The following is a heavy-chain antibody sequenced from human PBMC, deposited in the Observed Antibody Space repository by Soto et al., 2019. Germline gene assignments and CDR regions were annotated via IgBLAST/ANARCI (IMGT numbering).Heavy chain of an antibody. Sequence: GGSLRLSCAASGFTFSSYSMHWVRQAPGKGLEWVAVIWYDGSNKYYADSVKGRFTISRDNSKNTLYLQMNSLRAEDTAVYYCARDMEQQLDTTAYNWFDPWGQGTLVTVSS. J-gene: IGHJ5*02. CDR2: IWYDGSNK. V-gene: IGHV3-33*01. CDR3: ARDMEQQLDTTAYNWFDP. D-gene: IGHD6-13*01. CDR1: GFTFSSYS.